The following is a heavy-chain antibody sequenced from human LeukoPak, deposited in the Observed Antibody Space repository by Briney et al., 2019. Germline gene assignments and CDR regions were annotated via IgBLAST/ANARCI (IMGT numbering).Heavy chain of an antibody. Sequence: ASVKVSCKVSGYTLTELSMRWVRQAPGKGLEWMGWINTNTGNPTYAQGFTGRFVFSLDTSDNTAYLQISSLQAEDTAVYYCASFFCTSGLCYYLDYWGQGTLVTVSS. CDR3: ASFFCTSGLCYYLDY. CDR2: INTNTGNP. V-gene: IGHV7-4-1*02. CDR1: GYTLTELS. D-gene: IGHD2-8*01. J-gene: IGHJ4*02.